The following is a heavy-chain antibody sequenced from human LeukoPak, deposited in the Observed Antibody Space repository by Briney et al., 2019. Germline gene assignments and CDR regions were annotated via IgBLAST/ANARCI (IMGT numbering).Heavy chain of an antibody. J-gene: IGHJ5*02. CDR2: ISSSGSTI. V-gene: IGHV3-11*01. Sequence: GGSLRLSCAVSGFTFSDYYMSWIRQSPGKGLEWVSYISSSGSTIYYADSVKGRFTISRDNAKNSLYLQMNSLRAEDTAVYYCARSDDYGDYRSRFDPWGQGTLVTVSS. CDR3: ARSDDYGDYRSRFDP. D-gene: IGHD4-17*01. CDR1: GFTFSDYY.